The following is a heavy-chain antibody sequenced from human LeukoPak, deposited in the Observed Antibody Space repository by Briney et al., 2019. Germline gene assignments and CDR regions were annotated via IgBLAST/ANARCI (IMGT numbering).Heavy chain of an antibody. D-gene: IGHD1-7*01. CDR3: ARVGGMRTGTTYYYYMDV. V-gene: IGHV3-7*01. J-gene: IGHJ6*03. CDR2: IKQDGSEK. Sequence: GGSLRLSCAASGFTFTNAWMGWVRQAPGKGLEWVANIKQDGSEKYYVDSVKGRFTISRDNAKNSLYLQMNSLRAEDTAVYYCARVGGMRTGTTYYYYMDVWGKGTTVTVSS. CDR1: GFTFTNAW.